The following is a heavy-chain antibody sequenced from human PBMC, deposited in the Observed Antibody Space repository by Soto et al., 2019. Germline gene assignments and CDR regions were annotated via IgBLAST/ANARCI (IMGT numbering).Heavy chain of an antibody. CDR2: ISGSGGST. D-gene: IGHD4-17*01. V-gene: IGHV3-23*01. CDR3: AKESGPTVYYYMDV. CDR1: GLTFSSYA. Sequence: GGSLRLSCAASGLTFSSYAMSWVRQAPGKGLEWVSAISGSGGSTYYADSVKGRFTISRDNSKNTLYLQMNSLRAEDTAVYYCAKESGPTVYYYMDVWGKGTTVTVSS. J-gene: IGHJ6*03.